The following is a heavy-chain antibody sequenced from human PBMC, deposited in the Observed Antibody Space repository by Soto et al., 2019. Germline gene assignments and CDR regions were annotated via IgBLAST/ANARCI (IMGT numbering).Heavy chain of an antibody. V-gene: IGHV5-10-1*01. CDR2: IDPSDSYI. D-gene: IGHD2-15*01. CDR3: ARLGDCSGGSCFSRYYYHGMDV. Sequence: LGESLKISCKSSGYSLATYWITWVRQMPGKGLEWMGRIDPSDSYINYSPSFQGRVTISADKSLNTAYLQWSSLEASDTAMYYCARLGDCSGGSCFSRYYYHGMDVWGQGTTVTSP. CDR1: GYSLATYW. J-gene: IGHJ6*02.